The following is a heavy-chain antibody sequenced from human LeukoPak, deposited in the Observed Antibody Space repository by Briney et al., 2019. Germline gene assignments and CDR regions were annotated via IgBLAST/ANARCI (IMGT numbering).Heavy chain of an antibody. V-gene: IGHV1-2*02. Sequence: ASVKVSCKASGYTFTSYYMHWVRQAPGQGLEWMGWINPNSGGTNYAQKFQGRVTMTRDTSISTAYMELSSLRSDDTAVYYCARIAGPITMVRGVHDDYWGQGTLVTVSS. CDR3: ARIAGPITMVRGVHDDY. CDR2: INPNSGGT. CDR1: GYTFTSYY. J-gene: IGHJ4*02. D-gene: IGHD3-10*01.